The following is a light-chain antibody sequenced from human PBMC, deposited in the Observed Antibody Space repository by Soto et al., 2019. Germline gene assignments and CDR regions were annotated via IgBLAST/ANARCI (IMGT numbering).Light chain of an antibody. CDR1: RNIDSW. CDR3: QEFHSSSRT. CDR2: SAS. J-gene: IGKJ1*01. Sequence: DIRMTQSPSTLSASWGDRVTISCWASRNIDSWLAWYQQRPGGIPQLLIYSASNLQNGVPSRFSGSGSGTDFTLTINGLQPDDFATYYCQEFHSSSRTFGQGTRVDMK. V-gene: IGKV1-5*03.